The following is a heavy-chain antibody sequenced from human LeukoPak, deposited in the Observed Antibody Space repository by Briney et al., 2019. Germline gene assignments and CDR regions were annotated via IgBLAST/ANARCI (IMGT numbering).Heavy chain of an antibody. J-gene: IGHJ4*02. Sequence: GESLKISCTGSGYSFTNHWIAWVRQMPGKGLEWMGIIYPGDSETTYSPSFQGQVTISADKSITTTQLQWSSLKASDTAMYYCARGRGYCTSSSCYDFDYWGQGTLVIVSS. V-gene: IGHV5-51*01. CDR2: IYPGDSET. D-gene: IGHD2-2*01. CDR3: ARGRGYCTSSSCYDFDY. CDR1: GYSFTNHW.